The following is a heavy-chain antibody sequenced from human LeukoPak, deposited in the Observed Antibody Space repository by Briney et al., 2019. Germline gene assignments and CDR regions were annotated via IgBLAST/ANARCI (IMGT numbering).Heavy chain of an antibody. CDR2: ISAYNGNT. J-gene: IGHJ5*02. CDR1: GYTFTSYG. V-gene: IGHV1-18*01. Sequence: ASVKVSCKASGYTFTSYGISWVRQAPGQGLEWMGWISAYNGNTNYAQKLQGRVTMTTDTSTSTAYMELRSLRSDDTAVYYRARDLPIDYGDYHWFDPWGQGTLVTVSS. CDR3: ARDLPIDYGDYHWFDP. D-gene: IGHD4-17*01.